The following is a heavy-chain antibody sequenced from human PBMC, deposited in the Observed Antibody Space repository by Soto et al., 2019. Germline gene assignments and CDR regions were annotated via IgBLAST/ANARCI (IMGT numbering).Heavy chain of an antibody. D-gene: IGHD3-22*01. V-gene: IGHV3-30*18. CDR3: AKDYHNGRFDTSGYPGYFQH. CDR2: IPYDGSKK. J-gene: IGHJ1*01. CDR1: AFTFSNYG. Sequence: QVQLVEAGGGVVEPGRSLRLSCAVSAFTFSNYGMHWVRQAPGKGLEWVAFIPYDGSKKYYGDSVKGRFTISRDNSKNTLYLQMNSLRAEDTAIYYCAKDYHNGRFDTSGYPGYFQHWGQGTLVTVSS.